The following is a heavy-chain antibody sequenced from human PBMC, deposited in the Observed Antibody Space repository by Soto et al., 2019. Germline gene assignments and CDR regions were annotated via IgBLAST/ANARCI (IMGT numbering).Heavy chain of an antibody. CDR1: GGSIRSNNW. CDR2: IFHSGST. CDR3: ARVYSGSSSDY. D-gene: IGHD1-26*01. V-gene: IGHV4-4*02. Sequence: SETLSLTCAVSGGSIRSNNWWSWVRQPPGKGLEWIGEIFHSGSTHYNPSLKTRVTISVDKSKNQFSLKLSSVTAADTTVYYCARVYSGSSSDYWGQGTLVTVSS. J-gene: IGHJ4*02.